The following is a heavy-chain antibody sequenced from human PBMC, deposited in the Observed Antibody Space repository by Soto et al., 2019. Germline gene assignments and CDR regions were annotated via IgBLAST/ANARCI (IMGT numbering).Heavy chain of an antibody. CDR3: VRGGRTFMYASPFDD. V-gene: IGHV3-33*01. CDR1: GFDFSQYS. Sequence: QVHLVESGGGVVNPGSSLRLSCTASGFDFSQYSVHWVRQAPGKGLEWVAVVWYDGSKKYYGDSVKDRFTISRDNSKNTLDLQMCSLSVEDTAIYYCVRGGRTFMYASPFDDWGQGTLVTVSS. CDR2: VWYDGSKK. J-gene: IGHJ4*02. D-gene: IGHD2-8*01.